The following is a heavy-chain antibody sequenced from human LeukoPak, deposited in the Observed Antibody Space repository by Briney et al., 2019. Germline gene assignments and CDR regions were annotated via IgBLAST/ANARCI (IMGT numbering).Heavy chain of an antibody. D-gene: IGHD3-10*01. CDR1: GFTFSNYW. J-gene: IGHJ6*02. CDR3: ARDYGRSRDYGMDV. V-gene: IGHV3-74*01. Sequence: GGSLRLSCAASGFTFSNYWMHWVRQAPGKGLVWVSRINGDGSSTSYADSVKGRFTISRDNAKNTLYLQVNSLRAEDTAVYYCARDYGRSRDYGMDVWGQGTTDTVSS. CDR2: INGDGSST.